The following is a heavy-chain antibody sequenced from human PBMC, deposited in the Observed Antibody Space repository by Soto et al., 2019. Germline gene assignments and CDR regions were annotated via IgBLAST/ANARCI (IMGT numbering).Heavy chain of an antibody. Sequence: ASVKVSCKTSGYTFTNYDINWVRQAPGPGLEWMGWVSPDHGNAGYAPQFQGRITMTSDTSTSTVYMELNNLSSDDTAVYFCEVTAAGYWRQGTMVTVSS. D-gene: IGHD2-21*02. J-gene: IGHJ4*02. V-gene: IGHV1-8*01. CDR2: VSPDHGNA. CDR3: EVTAAGY. CDR1: GYTFTNYD.